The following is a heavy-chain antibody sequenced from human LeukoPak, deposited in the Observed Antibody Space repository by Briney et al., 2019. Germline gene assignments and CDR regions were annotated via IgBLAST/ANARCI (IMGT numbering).Heavy chain of an antibody. CDR2: IYHSGST. D-gene: IGHD5-18*01. J-gene: IGHJ3*02. CDR1: GGSISSSNW. V-gene: IGHV4-4*02. Sequence: SETLSLTCAVSGGSISSSNWWSWVRQPPGKGLEWIGEIYHSGSTNYNPSLKRRVTISVDKSKNQFSLKLSSVTAADTAVYYCATHRGYSYVLAFDIWGQGTMVTVSS. CDR3: ATHRGYSYVLAFDI.